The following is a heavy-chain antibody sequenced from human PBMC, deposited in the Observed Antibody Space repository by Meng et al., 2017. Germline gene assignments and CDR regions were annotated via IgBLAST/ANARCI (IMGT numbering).Heavy chain of an antibody. CDR1: GFTVSSNY. V-gene: IGHV3-53*01. CDR2: LYSGGST. CDR3: ARDRTGVSYAFDI. Sequence: GESLKISCAASGFTVSSNYMSWVRQAPGQGLEWVSVLYSGGSTYYADSVKGRFTISRDNSKNTLYLQMNSLRAEDTAVYYCARDRTGVSYAFDIWGQGTMVTVSS. D-gene: IGHD1-14*01. J-gene: IGHJ3*02.